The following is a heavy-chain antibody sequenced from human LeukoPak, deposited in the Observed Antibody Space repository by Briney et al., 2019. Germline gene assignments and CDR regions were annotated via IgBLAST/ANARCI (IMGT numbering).Heavy chain of an antibody. CDR2: ISGSGGTT. V-gene: IGHV3-23*01. J-gene: IGHJ4*02. D-gene: IGHD4-17*01. CDR1: GFTFSSNA. CDR3: AKGRGNYGDYESDY. Sequence: GGSLRLSCAASGFTFSSNAMSWVRQAPGRGLEWVSDISGSGGTTYYADSVKGRFTISRDNSKNTLYLQMNSLRAEDTAVYYCAKGRGNYGDYESDYWGQGTLVTVSS.